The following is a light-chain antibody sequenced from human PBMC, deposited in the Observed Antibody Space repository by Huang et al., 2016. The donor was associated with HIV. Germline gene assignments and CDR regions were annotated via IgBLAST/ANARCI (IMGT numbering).Light chain of an antibody. CDR3: QQRTNWPPGFT. CDR2: EAS. J-gene: IGKJ3*01. CDR1: QSVGGY. V-gene: IGKV3-11*01. Sequence: EIVLTQSPATLSLSPGERATLSCRASQSVGGYLAWYQQKPGQAPRLLIYEASNRATGIPARFSGSGSVTDFTLTISSLEPEDFAVYYCQQRTNWPPGFTFGPGTKVDIK.